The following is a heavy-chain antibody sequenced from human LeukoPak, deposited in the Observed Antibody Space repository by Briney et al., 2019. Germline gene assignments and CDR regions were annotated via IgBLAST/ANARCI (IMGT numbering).Heavy chain of an antibody. J-gene: IGHJ4*02. CDR2: INPDSGAT. V-gene: IGHV1-2*02. CDR1: GYTFIGNY. D-gene: IGHD3-22*01. CDR3: ARGRRITMIVVVRTRDYFDY. Sequence: GASVKVSCKASGYTFIGNYIHWVRQAPGQGLEWMGWINPDSGATSCAQRFQGRVTMTRDTSISTAYMELRSLRSDDTAVYYCARGRRITMIVVVRTRDYFDYWGQGTLVTVSS.